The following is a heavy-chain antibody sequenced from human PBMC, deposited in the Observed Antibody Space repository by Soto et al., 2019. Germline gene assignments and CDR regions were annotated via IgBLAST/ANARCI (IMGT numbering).Heavy chain of an antibody. V-gene: IGHV3-33*01. CDR3: ARGLYFWSDHDH. Sequence: GGSLRLSCAASGFIFSSYAMYWVRQAPGKGLEWVAVIWNDGSNKYYGGSVRGRFTISRDNSKNTLYLQMNSLGAEDTAVYYCARGLYFWSDHDHWGQGPLVTVSS. CDR1: GFIFSSYA. D-gene: IGHD3-3*01. J-gene: IGHJ4*02. CDR2: IWNDGSNK.